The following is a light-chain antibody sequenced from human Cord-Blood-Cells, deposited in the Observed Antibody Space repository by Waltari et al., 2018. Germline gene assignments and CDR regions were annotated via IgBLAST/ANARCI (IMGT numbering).Light chain of an antibody. CDR1: RSDVGSHNL. CDR2: EVS. CDR3: CSYAGSSTFYV. Sequence: QSALTQPASVSGSPGQSIPISCTGTRSDVGSHNLFSWYQQHPGKAPKLMIYEVSKRPSGVSNRFSGSKSGNTASLTISGLQAEDEADYYCCSYAGSSTFYVFGTGTKVTVL. J-gene: IGLJ1*01. V-gene: IGLV2-23*02.